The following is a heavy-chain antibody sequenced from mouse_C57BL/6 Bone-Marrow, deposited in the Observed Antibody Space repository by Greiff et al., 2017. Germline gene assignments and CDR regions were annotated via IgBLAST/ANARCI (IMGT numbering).Heavy chain of an antibody. CDR2: INPNNGGT. CDR1: GYTFTDYN. CDR3: ARWDYGRFFDV. J-gene: IGHJ1*03. V-gene: IGHV1-18*01. D-gene: IGHD2-4*01. Sequence: VQLQQSGPELVKPGASVKIPCKASGYTFTDYNMNWVKQSHGKSLEWIGDINPNNGGTIYNQKFKGKATLTVDKSSSTAYMELLSLTSEDTAVYYCARWDYGRFFDVWGTGTTVTVSS.